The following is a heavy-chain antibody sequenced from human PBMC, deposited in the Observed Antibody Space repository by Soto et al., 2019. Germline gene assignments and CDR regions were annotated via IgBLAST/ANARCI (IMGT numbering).Heavy chain of an antibody. CDR3: AHSYYLARSAFDI. Sequence: QITLKESGPPLVKPTQTLTLTCTFSGFSLRTSGVGVGWIRQPPGKALEWLALIYWDDDKRYSPSLTSRLTITKTTSKTQVALKMTNMRPVDTTTYTCAHSYYLARSAFDIWGQGTTVTVSS. J-gene: IGHJ3*02. CDR1: GFSLRTSGVG. V-gene: IGHV2-5*02. D-gene: IGHD3-10*01. CDR2: IYWDDDK.